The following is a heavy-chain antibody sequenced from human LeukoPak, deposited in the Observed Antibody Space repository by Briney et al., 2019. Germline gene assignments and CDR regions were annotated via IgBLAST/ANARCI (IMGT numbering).Heavy chain of an antibody. Sequence: GASVKVSCTASGGTFSRYAISWVRQAPGQGLEWMGGIIPIFGTANCAQKFQGRVTITADESTTTAYMELSRLTSDDTAVYYCARDAAIYGNGAYYYLWWGQGTLVTVSS. CDR1: GGTFSRYA. D-gene: IGHD3-22*01. CDR2: IIPIFGTA. V-gene: IGHV1-69*13. CDR3: ARDAAIYGNGAYYYLW. J-gene: IGHJ4*02.